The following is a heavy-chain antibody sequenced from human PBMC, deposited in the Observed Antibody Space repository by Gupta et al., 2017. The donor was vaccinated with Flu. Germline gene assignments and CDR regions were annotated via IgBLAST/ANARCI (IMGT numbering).Heavy chain of an antibody. J-gene: IGHJ4*02. Sequence: EVQLVQSGGGLVQPGGSLRLSCAASGFTFSNYWMHWVRQVPGKGLVWVARVDNDGSGKSYADSVKGRFTISRDNAKNTPYLQMNRLRAEDTAVYYCATVFEDWGQGTRVTVSS. CDR1: GFTFSNYW. CDR2: VDNDGSGK. D-gene: IGHD2-21*02. CDR3: ATVFED. V-gene: IGHV3-74*01.